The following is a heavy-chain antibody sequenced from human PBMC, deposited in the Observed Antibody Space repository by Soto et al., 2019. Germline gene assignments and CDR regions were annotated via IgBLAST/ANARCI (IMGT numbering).Heavy chain of an antibody. Sequence: PSETLSLTCTVSGGSISSYYWGWIRQPPGKGLEWIGYIYYSGSTNYNPSLKSRVTISVDTSKNQFSLKLSSVTAADTAVYYCARGAVGAIYYYGMDVWGQGTTVTVSS. CDR1: GGSISSYY. D-gene: IGHD1-26*01. CDR3: ARGAVGAIYYYGMDV. CDR2: IYYSGST. J-gene: IGHJ6*02. V-gene: IGHV4-59*01.